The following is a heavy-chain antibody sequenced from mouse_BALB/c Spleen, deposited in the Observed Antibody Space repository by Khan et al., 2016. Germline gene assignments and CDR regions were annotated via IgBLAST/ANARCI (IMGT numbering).Heavy chain of an antibody. D-gene: IGHD3-3*01. Sequence: VQLMESGADLVKPGASVRLSCTASGFKIKDTYMHWVKQSPEKGLDWIGRIDPANGNRSYGPKFQGKATITTDTYSTTAYHHITIRPYENTAVYYAALGDDPYYFDYWGRNPTLTVS. V-gene: IGHV14-3*02. CDR3: ALGDDPYYFDY. J-gene: IGHJ2*01. CDR1: GFKIKDTY. CDR2: IDPANGNR.